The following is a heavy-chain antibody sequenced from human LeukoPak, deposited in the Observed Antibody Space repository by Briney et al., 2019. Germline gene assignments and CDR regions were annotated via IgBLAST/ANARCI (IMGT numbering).Heavy chain of an antibody. CDR1: GGSISSGSYY. J-gene: IGHJ4*02. Sequence: SETLSLTCTVSGGSISSGSYYWSWIRQPAGKGLEWIGRIYTSGSTNYNPSLKSRVTISVDTSKNQFSLKLSSVTAADTAVYYCATGDRIAAWGQGTLVTVSS. D-gene: IGHD6-6*01. CDR2: IYTSGST. CDR3: ATGDRIAA. V-gene: IGHV4-61*02.